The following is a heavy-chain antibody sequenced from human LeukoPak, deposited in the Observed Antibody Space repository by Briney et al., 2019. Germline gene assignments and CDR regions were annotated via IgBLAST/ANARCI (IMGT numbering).Heavy chain of an antibody. CDR1: GFTFSSYE. D-gene: IGHD1-26*01. CDR3: ARALALSGSYYSDAFDI. J-gene: IGHJ3*02. Sequence: PGGSLRLSCAASGFTFSSYEMNWVRQAPGKGLEWASYISSSGSTIYYADSVKGRFTISRDNAKKSLYLQMNSLRAEDTAVYYCARALALSGSYYSDAFDIWGQGTMVTVSS. V-gene: IGHV3-48*03. CDR2: ISSSGSTI.